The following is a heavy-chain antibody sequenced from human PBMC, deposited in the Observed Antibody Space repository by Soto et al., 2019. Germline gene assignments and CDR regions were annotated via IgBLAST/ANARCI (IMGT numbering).Heavy chain of an antibody. CDR1: GFTFSSYW. V-gene: IGHV3-7*01. CDR3: ARVLRFLEWLFDY. D-gene: IGHD3-3*01. Sequence: GGSLRLSCAASGFTFSSYWMSCVRQAPGKGLEWVANIKQDGSEKYYVDSVKGRFTISRDNAKNSLYLQMNSLRAEDTAVYYCARVLRFLEWLFDYWGQGTLVTVSS. J-gene: IGHJ4*02. CDR2: IKQDGSEK.